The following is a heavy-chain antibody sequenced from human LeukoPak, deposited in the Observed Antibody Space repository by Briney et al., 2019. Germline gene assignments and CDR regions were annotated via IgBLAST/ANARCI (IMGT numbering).Heavy chain of an antibody. CDR2: ISGSGGST. CDR3: AKWMNRRKVVHEPDAFDI. J-gene: IGHJ3*02. Sequence: TGGSLRLSCAASGFTFGSYAMSWVRQAPGKGLEWVSAISGSGGSTYYADSVKGRYTISRDNSKNTLYLQMNSLRAEDTAVYYCAKWMNRRKVVHEPDAFDIWGQGTMVTVSS. V-gene: IGHV3-23*01. D-gene: IGHD2-2*01. CDR1: GFTFGSYA.